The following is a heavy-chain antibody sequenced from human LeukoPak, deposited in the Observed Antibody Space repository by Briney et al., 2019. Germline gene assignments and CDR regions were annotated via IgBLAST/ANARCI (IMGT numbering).Heavy chain of an antibody. D-gene: IGHD1-1*01. CDR2: IRYDGSDK. CDR1: GFTLRGYG. J-gene: IGHJ4*02. CDR3: AKDTPTTGYHLDS. V-gene: IGHV3-30*02. Sequence: GGSPRLSCAASGFTLRGYGMHWVRQAPGKGLEWVAFIRYDGSDKSYADSVKGRFTISRDNSENTLYLQINSLRVEDTAVYYCAKDTPTTGYHLDSWGQGTLVTVSS.